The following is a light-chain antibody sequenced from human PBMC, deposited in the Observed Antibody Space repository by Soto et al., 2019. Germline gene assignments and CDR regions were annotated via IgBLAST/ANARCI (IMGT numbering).Light chain of an antibody. V-gene: IGKV3-20*01. CDR1: QSVSSSY. Sequence: EIVLTQSPGTLSLSPGERATLSCRASQSVSSSYLAWYQPKPGQAPSLLIYGASSRATGIPDRFSGSGSGTDFTLTISRLEPEDFAVYYCQQYGTSRVAFGQGTKVEIK. CDR3: QQYGTSRVA. J-gene: IGKJ1*01. CDR2: GAS.